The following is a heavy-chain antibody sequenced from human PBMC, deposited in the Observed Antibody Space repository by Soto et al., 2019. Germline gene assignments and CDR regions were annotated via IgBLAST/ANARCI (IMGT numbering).Heavy chain of an antibody. CDR3: ARPDFWSGYAFDY. J-gene: IGHJ4*02. CDR2: ISAHNGDT. CDR1: GYTFTAYG. D-gene: IGHD3-3*01. Sequence: GASVKVSCKTSGYTFTAYGLSWVRQAPGQGLQWMGWISAHNGDTNYAPKFQGRITMTTDTSTSTAFMELRSLTSDDTAVYFCARPDFWSGYAFDYWGQGTLVTVSS. V-gene: IGHV1-18*04.